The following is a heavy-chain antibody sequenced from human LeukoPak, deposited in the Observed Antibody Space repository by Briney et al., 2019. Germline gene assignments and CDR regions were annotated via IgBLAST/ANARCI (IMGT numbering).Heavy chain of an antibody. CDR2: ISSSSGTI. Sequence: PGGSLRLSCAASGFTFSSYHMNWVRQAPGKGLEWVSYISSSSGTIYYADSVKGRFTTSRDNAKNSLYLQMNSLRAEDTAVYYCARDWSHGLDYWGQGTLVTVSS. CDR1: GFTFSSYH. CDR3: ARDWSHGLDY. V-gene: IGHV3-48*01. J-gene: IGHJ4*02.